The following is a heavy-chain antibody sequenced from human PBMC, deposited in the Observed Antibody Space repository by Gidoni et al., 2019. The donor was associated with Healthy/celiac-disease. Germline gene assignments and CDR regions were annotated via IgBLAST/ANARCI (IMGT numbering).Heavy chain of an antibody. CDR3: ARDRKENERFDY. J-gene: IGHJ4*02. Sequence: EVQLVESGGGLVKPGGSLRLSCAASGFTFSSYSMNWVRQAPGKGLEWVSSISSSSRYIYYADSVKGRFTISRDNAKNSLYLQMNSLRAEDTAVYYCARDRKENERFDYWGQGTLVTVSS. D-gene: IGHD1-1*01. CDR1: GFTFSSYS. V-gene: IGHV3-21*01. CDR2: ISSSSRYI.